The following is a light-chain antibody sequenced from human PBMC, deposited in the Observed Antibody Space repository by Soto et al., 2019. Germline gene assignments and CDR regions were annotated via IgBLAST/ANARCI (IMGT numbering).Light chain of an antibody. CDR3: QTWGTTIRV. CDR1: SGHRSYA. V-gene: IGLV4-69*01. CDR2: LNSDGSH. J-gene: IGLJ2*01. Sequence: QSVLTQSPSASASLGASVKLTCTLSSGHRSYAIAWHQQQPEKGPRYLMNLNSDGSHTKGDGIPDRFSGSSSGAERYLTISSLQSEDEADYYCQTWGTTIRVFGGGTKLTVL.